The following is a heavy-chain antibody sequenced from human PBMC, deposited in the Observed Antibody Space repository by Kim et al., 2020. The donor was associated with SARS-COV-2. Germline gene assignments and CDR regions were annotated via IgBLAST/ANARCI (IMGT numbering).Heavy chain of an antibody. CDR1: GFTFSSYG. D-gene: IGHD2-2*03. CDR2: IWYDGSNK. J-gene: IGHJ6*02. Sequence: GGSLRLSCAASGFTFSSYGMHWVRQAPGKGLEWVAVIWYDGSNKYYADSVKGRFTISRDNSKNTLYLQMNSLRAEDTAVYYCAKSLVDIVVVPAAELYYYYGMDVWGQGTTVTVSS. CDR3: AKSLVDIVVVPAAELYYYYGMDV. V-gene: IGHV3-33*06.